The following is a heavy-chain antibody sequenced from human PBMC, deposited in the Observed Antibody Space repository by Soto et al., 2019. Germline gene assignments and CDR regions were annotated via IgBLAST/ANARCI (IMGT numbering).Heavy chain of an antibody. J-gene: IGHJ5*02. D-gene: IGHD3-22*01. CDR3: ARVFRSGGSGYFLRGWFDP. CDR1: GGTFSSYW. Sequence: GASVKVSCKASGGTFSSYWMSWVRQAPGKGLEWVANIKQDGSEKYYVDSVKGRFTISRDNAKNSLYLQMNSLRAEDTAVYYCARVFRSGGSGYFLRGWFDPWGQGTLVTVSS. CDR2: IKQDGSEK. V-gene: IGHV3-7*01.